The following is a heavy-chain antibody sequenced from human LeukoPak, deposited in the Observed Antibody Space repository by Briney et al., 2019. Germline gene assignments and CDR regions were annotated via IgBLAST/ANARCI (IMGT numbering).Heavy chain of an antibody. J-gene: IGHJ4*02. CDR1: GYTFNSYY. V-gene: IGHV1-46*02. CDR2: INPSGGST. CDR3: ARSRDYGDYFDY. D-gene: IGHD4-17*01. Sequence: ASVKVSCKASGYTFNSYYIKWARQAPGQGLEWMGIINPSGGSTSYAQKFQGRVTMTRDTSTSTVYMELSSLRSEDTAVYYCARSRDYGDYFDYWGQGTLVTVSS.